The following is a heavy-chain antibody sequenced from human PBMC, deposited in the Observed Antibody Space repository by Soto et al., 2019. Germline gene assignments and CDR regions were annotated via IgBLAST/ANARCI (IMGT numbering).Heavy chain of an antibody. Sequence: ELQVLESGGGLAQPGGSLRLSCATSEFTFSAYAMTWVRQAPGEGLEWVSSITGSGGGTSYADSVKGRFSISRDNSKNTLYLRMDRLRVEDTAVYYCTRDPHGDYVGAFDFWGQGILVTVSS. D-gene: IGHD4-17*01. J-gene: IGHJ3*01. CDR1: EFTFSAYA. V-gene: IGHV3-23*01. CDR3: TRDPHGDYVGAFDF. CDR2: ITGSGGGT.